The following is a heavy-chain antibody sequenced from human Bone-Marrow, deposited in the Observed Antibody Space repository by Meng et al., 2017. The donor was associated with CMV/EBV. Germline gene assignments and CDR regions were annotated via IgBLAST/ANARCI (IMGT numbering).Heavy chain of an antibody. CDR1: GFTFSSYA. V-gene: IGHV3-30-3*01. Sequence: GESLKISCEASGFTFSSYAMHWVRQAPGKGLEWVAVISYDGSNKFYADSVKGRFTISRDNSKNTVYLQMNSLRTEATALYYCARDGFEYWIQGTLVTVSS. CDR2: ISYDGSNK. CDR3: ARDGFEY. J-gene: IGHJ4*02.